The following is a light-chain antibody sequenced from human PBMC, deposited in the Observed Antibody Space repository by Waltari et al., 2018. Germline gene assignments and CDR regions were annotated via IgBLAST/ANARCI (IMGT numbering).Light chain of an antibody. Sequence: QSALTQPASVSGSPGQSITISCTGTSSDVGGYNYVSWYQQHPGKAPTLMIYDVSKRPSGVSNRFSGPQSGNTASLTISGLQAADDADYYCSSYTSSSLYVFGTGTKVTVL. CDR1: SSDVGGYNY. J-gene: IGLJ1*01. CDR3: SSYTSSSLYV. V-gene: IGLV2-14*01. CDR2: DVS.